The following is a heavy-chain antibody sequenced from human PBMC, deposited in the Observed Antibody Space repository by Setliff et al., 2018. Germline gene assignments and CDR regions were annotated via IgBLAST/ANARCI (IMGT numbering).Heavy chain of an antibody. D-gene: IGHD7-27*01. J-gene: IGHJ4*02. CDR3: AKYPSKLPELGIYGRFDY. V-gene: IGHV4-39*07. Sequence: PSETLSLTCTVSGASITNINYYWGLIRQPPGKGLEWIGSIFYSGRTFYNPSLKSRVTISVDTSKNQFSLKLTSVTAADTAVYYCAKYPSKLPELGIYGRFDYWGQGTPVTVSS. CDR2: IFYSGRT. CDR1: GASITNINYY.